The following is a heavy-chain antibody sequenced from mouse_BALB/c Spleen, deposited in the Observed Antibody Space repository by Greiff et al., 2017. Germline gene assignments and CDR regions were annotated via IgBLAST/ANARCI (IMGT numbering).Heavy chain of an antibody. CDR2: IHYSGST. V-gene: IGHV3-1*02. CDR1: GYSITSGYS. CDR3: ASRIYYYGSSYEGAMDY. J-gene: IGHJ4*01. Sequence: VQLQQSGPDLVKPSQSLSLTCTVTGYSITSGYSWHWIRQFPGNKLEWMGYIHYSGSTNYNPSLKSRISITRDTSKNQFFLQLNSVTTEDTATYYCASRIYYYGSSYEGAMDYWGQGTSVTVSS. D-gene: IGHD1-1*01.